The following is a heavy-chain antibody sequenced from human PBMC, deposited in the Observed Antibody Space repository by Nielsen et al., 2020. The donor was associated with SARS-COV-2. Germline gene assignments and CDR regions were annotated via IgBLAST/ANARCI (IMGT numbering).Heavy chain of an antibody. D-gene: IGHD1-26*01. CDR2: IWYDGSNK. V-gene: IGHV3-33*01. CDR1: GFTFSSYG. CDR3: ARADTIVGATSFDY. Sequence: GESLKISCAASGFTFSSYGMHWVRQAPGKGLEWVAVIWYDGSNKYYADSVKGRFTISRDNSKNTLYLQMNSLRAEDTAVYYCARADTIVGATSFDYWGQGTLVTVSS. J-gene: IGHJ4*02.